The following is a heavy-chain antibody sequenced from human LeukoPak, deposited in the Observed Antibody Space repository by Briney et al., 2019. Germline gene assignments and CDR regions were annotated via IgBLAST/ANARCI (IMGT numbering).Heavy chain of an antibody. CDR3: ARGVPPIYGSGSYPPNFDY. V-gene: IGHV1-46*01. CDR2: INPSGGST. J-gene: IGHJ4*02. Sequence: GASVKVSCKASGYTFTSYYMHWVRQAPGQGLEWMGIINPSGGSTSYAQKFQGRVTMTRDTSTSTVYMEPSSLRSEDTAVYYCARGVPPIYGSGSYPPNFDYWGQGTLVTVSS. CDR1: GYTFTSYY. D-gene: IGHD3-10*01.